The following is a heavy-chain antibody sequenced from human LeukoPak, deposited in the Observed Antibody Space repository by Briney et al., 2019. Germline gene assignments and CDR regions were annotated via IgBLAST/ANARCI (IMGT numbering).Heavy chain of an antibody. CDR3: ATTWANPYDCGGDCYSAGRFDY. J-gene: IGHJ4*02. Sequence: HPGRSLRLSCAASGFTFSSYGMHWVRQAPGKGLEWVAVISYDGSNKYSAHSVKGRFTISRDNSKNTLYLQMNNLRAEDTAVYYCATTWANPYDCGGDCYSAGRFDYWGQGTLVTVSS. V-gene: IGHV3-30*03. CDR1: GFTFSSYG. D-gene: IGHD2-21*02. CDR2: ISYDGSNK.